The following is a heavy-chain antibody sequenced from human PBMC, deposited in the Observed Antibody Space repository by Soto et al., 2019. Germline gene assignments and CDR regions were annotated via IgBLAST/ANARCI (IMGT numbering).Heavy chain of an antibody. D-gene: IGHD2-15*01. CDR3: ARDYWASSAAFGI. Sequence: PSQTRSLTGTLSGGSVSSASYHWSWIRQPTGKGLEWIGYIYYGESTKYNPSLKSRGTVSLDTSKSQFYLKLSSVTAADTAMYYCARDYWASSAAFGIWGQGKMGAVSS. J-gene: IGHJ3*02. CDR1: GGSVSSASYH. CDR2: IYYGEST. V-gene: IGHV4-61*01.